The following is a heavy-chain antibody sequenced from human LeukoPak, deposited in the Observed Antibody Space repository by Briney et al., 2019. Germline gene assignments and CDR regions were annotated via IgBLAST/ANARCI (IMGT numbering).Heavy chain of an antibody. CDR2: IYHSGST. V-gene: IGHV4-38-2*01. CDR3: ARRSGYSYGYDY. D-gene: IGHD5-18*01. Sequence: SETLSLTCAVSGYSISSGYYWRWIRQPPGKGLEWIGSIYHSGSTYYNPSLKSRVTISVDTSKNQFSLKLSSVTAADTAVYYCARRSGYSYGYDYWGQGTLVTVSS. J-gene: IGHJ4*02. CDR1: GYSISSGYY.